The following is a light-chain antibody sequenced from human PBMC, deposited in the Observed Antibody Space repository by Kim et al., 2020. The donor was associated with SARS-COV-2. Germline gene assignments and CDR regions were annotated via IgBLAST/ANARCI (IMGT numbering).Light chain of an antibody. CDR2: GAS. J-gene: IGKJ2*01. V-gene: IGKV3-15*01. CDR1: ETGYSY. CDR3: QQYKNWPPYT. Sequence: VSPGERATRSCRDSETGYSYLAWYQQKPGQAPRLLIYGASTRSTGVPARFSGSGSGTEFTLTISSLQSEDFAVYFCQQYKNWPPYTFGQGTKLEI.